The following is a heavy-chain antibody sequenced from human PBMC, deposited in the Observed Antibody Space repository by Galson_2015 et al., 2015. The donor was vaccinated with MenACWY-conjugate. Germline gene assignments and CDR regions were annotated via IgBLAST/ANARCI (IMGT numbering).Heavy chain of an antibody. CDR1: GGSFSGYY. CDR3: ARGRRQIVVVVAATPRSFDY. D-gene: IGHD2-15*01. CDR2: INHSGST. J-gene: IGHJ4*02. Sequence: SETLSLTCAVYGGSFSGYYWSWIRQPPGKGLEWIGEINHSGSTNYNPSLKSRVTISVDTSKNQFSLKLSSVTAADTAVYYCARGRRQIVVVVAATPRSFDYWGQGTLVTVSS. V-gene: IGHV4-34*01.